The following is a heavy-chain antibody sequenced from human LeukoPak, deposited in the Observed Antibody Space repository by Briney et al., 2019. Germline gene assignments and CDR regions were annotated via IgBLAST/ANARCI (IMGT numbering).Heavy chain of an antibody. J-gene: IGHJ4*02. D-gene: IGHD3-10*01. CDR2: IYYSGSP. CDR3: ARTHYGSGGGYFDY. Sequence: SETLSLTCTVSGGSISSSSYYWGWIRQPPGKGLEWIGSIYYSGSPYDNPSLKSRVTISVDTSKKQFSLKLSAVTAPDTAAYYCARTHYGSGGGYFDYWGQGTLVTVSS. V-gene: IGHV4-39*01. CDR1: GGSISSSSYY.